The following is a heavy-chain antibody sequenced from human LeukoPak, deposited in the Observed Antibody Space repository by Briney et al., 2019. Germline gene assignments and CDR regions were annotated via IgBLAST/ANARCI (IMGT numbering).Heavy chain of an antibody. CDR2: ISYDGSIK. J-gene: IGHJ4*02. V-gene: IGHV3-30*18. Sequence: GGSLRLACAASGFTFSTYAMHWVRQAPGRGLEWVTVISYDGSIKHYADSVKGRFTISRDNSKNTVYLQMHSLRDEDTAVYYCAKGGEMATIEESDYWGQGTLVTVSS. CDR1: GFTFSTYA. D-gene: IGHD5-24*01. CDR3: AKGGEMATIEESDY.